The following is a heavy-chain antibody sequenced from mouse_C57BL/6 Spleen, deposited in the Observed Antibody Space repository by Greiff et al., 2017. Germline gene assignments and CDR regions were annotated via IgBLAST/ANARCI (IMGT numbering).Heavy chain of an antibody. CDR3: GRPSSDGYYGYFDV. CDR1: GYTFTSYW. J-gene: IGHJ1*03. CDR2: IDPSDSYT. Sequence: VQLQQPGAELVMPGASVKLSCKASGYTFTSYWMHWVKQRPGQGLEWIGEIDPSDSYTNYNQKFKGKSTLTVDKSSSTAYMQLSSLTSEDSAVYYCGRPSSDGYYGYFDVWGTGTTVTVSS. D-gene: IGHD2-3*01. V-gene: IGHV1-69*01.